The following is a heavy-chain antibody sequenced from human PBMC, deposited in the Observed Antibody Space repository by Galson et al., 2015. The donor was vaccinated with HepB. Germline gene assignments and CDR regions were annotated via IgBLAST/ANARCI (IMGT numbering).Heavy chain of an antibody. Sequence: GAEVKKPRESLSISFMGSGYSIPSYWISWVRQVPGKGLEWMGRIDPSDSYTNYSPSFQGHVTIPADKSISTAYLQWSSLKASDTAMYYCARLAPNRGVYHSYWGQGTLVTVSS. CDR3: ARLAPNRGVYHSY. V-gene: IGHV5-10-1*01. D-gene: IGHD3-10*01. J-gene: IGHJ4*02. CDR1: GYSIPSYW. CDR2: IDPSDSYT.